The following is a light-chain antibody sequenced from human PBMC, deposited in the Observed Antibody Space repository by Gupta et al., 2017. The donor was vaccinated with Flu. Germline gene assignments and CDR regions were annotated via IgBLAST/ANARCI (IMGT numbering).Light chain of an antibody. Sequence: SITISCTGTSSDVGGYNYVSWYQQHPGKAPKLMIYEVTTRPSGVSTRFSGSKSGNTASLTISGLQADDESDYYCSSYTSSSTYVFGTGTKVTVL. CDR1: SSDVGGYNY. J-gene: IGLJ1*01. CDR3: SSYTSSSTYV. CDR2: EVT. V-gene: IGLV2-14*03.